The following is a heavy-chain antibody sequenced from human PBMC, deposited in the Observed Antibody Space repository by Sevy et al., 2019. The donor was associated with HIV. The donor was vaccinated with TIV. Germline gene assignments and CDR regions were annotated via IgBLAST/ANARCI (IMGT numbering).Heavy chain of an antibody. J-gene: IGHJ4*02. Sequence: GGSLRLSCAASGFTFSTYAMSWVRQAPGKGLEWVSTISASGATTYYADSVKGRLTISRDSPKNTLYLQMNHLRADDTALYYCAKLHWMDKNAGNVGSTYWDFDDWGQGTLVTVSS. D-gene: IGHD2-8*02. V-gene: IGHV3-23*01. CDR3: AKLHWMDKNAGNVGSTYWDFDD. CDR1: GFTFSTYA. CDR2: ISASGATT.